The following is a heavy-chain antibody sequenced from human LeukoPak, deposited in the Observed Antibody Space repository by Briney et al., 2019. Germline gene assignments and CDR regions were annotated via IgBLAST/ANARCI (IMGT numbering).Heavy chain of an antibody. CDR1: GGTFSSYA. Sequence: ASVKVSCKASGGTFSSYAISWVRQAPGQGLEWMGGIIPIFGTANYAQKFQGRVTITADKSTSTAYMELSSLRSDDTAVYYCAREADSSGWYAYFDYWGQGTLVTVSS. CDR2: IIPIFGTA. D-gene: IGHD6-19*01. CDR3: AREADSSGWYAYFDY. J-gene: IGHJ4*02. V-gene: IGHV1-69*06.